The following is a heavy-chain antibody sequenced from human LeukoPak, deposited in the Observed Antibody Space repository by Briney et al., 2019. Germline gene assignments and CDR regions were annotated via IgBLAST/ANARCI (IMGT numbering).Heavy chain of an antibody. V-gene: IGHV4-59*08. Sequence: SETLSLTCTVSGGSTSSYYWTWIRQPPGEGLGWIGYIYNSRSTNYNPSLNSRVTISADASKNQFSLKLNSVTAADTAVYYCARRNVLTEGEAFDIWGQGTMVTVSS. CDR3: ARRNVLTEGEAFDI. J-gene: IGHJ3*02. CDR1: GGSTSSYY. CDR2: IYNSRST. D-gene: IGHD3-9*01.